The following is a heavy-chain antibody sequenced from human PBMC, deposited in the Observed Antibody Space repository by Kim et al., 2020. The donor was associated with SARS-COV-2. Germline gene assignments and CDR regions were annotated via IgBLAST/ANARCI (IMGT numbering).Heavy chain of an antibody. J-gene: IGHJ4*02. V-gene: IGHV4-4*07. Sequence: NPSLKGRVSMSLDTSKNQFSLSLNSMTAADTAVYYCAALTVFGVVNRFDYWGQGTLVAVSS. CDR3: AALTVFGVVNRFDY. D-gene: IGHD3-3*01.